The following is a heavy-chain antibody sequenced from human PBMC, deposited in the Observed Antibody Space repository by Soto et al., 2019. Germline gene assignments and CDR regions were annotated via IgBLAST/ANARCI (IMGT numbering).Heavy chain of an antibody. CDR3: AKHSTAYSNGWYSNYFDY. Sequence: GGSLRLSCAASGFTFSSYAMSWVRQAPGKGLEWVSAISGSGGSTYYADSVKGRFTISRDNSKNTLYLQMNSLRAEDTAVYYCAKHSTAYSNGWYSNYFDYWGQGTLVTVSS. D-gene: IGHD6-19*01. J-gene: IGHJ4*02. V-gene: IGHV3-23*01. CDR2: ISGSGGST. CDR1: GFTFSSYA.